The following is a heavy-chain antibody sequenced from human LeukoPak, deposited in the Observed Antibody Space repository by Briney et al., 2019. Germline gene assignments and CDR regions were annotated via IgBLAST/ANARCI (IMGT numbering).Heavy chain of an antibody. V-gene: IGHV4-61*02. CDR2: LCTSGTT. Sequence: SETLSLTCTVSGGSISSGSYYWSLIRQPAGKGLEWIGRLCTSGTTRYNPSLKSRVTISVDTPKNQFSLKLSSVTAADTAVYYCARAPLEAYYYDSSGSSHAFDIWGQGTMVTVSS. CDR3: ARAPLEAYYYDSSGSSHAFDI. CDR1: GGSISSGSYY. J-gene: IGHJ3*02. D-gene: IGHD3-22*01.